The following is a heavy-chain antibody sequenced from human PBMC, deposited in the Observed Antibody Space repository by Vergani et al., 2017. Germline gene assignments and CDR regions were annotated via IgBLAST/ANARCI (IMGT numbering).Heavy chain of an antibody. V-gene: IGHV1-18*01. Sequence: QVQLVQSGAEVKKPGASVKVSCKASGYTFTSYGISWVRQAPGQGLEWMGGISAYNGNTNYAQKLQGRVTMTTDTSTSTAYMELRSLRSDDTAVYYCARGYCSSTSCYTHYYYYMDVWGKGTTVTVSS. D-gene: IGHD2-2*02. CDR2: ISAYNGNT. J-gene: IGHJ6*03. CDR3: ARGYCSSTSCYTHYYYYMDV. CDR1: GYTFTSYG.